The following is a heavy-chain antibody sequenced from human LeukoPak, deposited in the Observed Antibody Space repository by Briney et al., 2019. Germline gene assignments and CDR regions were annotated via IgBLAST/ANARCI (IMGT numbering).Heavy chain of an antibody. CDR2: IYYSGST. Sequence: SETLSLTCTVSGGSISSYYWSWIRQPPGKGLEWIGYIYYSGSTNYNPSLKSRVTISVDTSKNQLSLKLSSVTAADTAVYYCASSIRGYSGYDSGSGYFDYWGQGTLVTVSS. J-gene: IGHJ4*02. CDR3: ASSIRGYSGYDSGSGYFDY. V-gene: IGHV4-59*08. CDR1: GGSISSYY. D-gene: IGHD5-12*01.